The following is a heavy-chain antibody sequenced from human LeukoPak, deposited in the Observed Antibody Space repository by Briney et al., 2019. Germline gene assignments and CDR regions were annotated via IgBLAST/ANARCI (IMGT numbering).Heavy chain of an antibody. V-gene: IGHV3-21*01. D-gene: IGHD3-22*01. Sequence: GGSLRLSCAASGFTFSSCSMNWVRQAPGKGLEWVSSISSSSSYIYYADSVKGRFTISRDNAKNSLYLQMNSLRAEDTAVYYCAREGYDSSGYYLEAFDIWGQGTMVTVSS. CDR1: GFTFSSCS. CDR3: AREGYDSSGYYLEAFDI. CDR2: ISSSSSYI. J-gene: IGHJ3*02.